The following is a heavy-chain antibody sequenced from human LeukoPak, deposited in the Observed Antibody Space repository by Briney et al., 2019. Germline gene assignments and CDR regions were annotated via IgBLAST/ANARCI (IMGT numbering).Heavy chain of an antibody. CDR3: AREDGSGSYGFDY. CDR1: GGSISSGGYY. CDR2: IYYSGST. J-gene: IGHJ4*02. Sequence: PSQTLSLTCTVSGGSISSGGYYWSWIRQHPGKGLEWIGYIYYSGSTYYNPSPKSRVTISVDTSKNQFSLKLSSVTAADTAVYYCAREDGSGSYGFDYWGQGTLVTVSP. D-gene: IGHD3-10*01. V-gene: IGHV4-31*03.